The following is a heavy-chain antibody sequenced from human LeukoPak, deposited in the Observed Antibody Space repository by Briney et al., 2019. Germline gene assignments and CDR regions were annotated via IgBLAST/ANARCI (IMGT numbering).Heavy chain of an antibody. CDR2: INHSGST. D-gene: IGHD4-23*01. Sequence: SETLSLTCAVYGGSFSGYYWSWIRQPPGKGLEWIGEINHSGSTNYNPSLKSRVTISVDTSKNQFSLKLSSVTAADTAVYYCARVREHYGGSSGGWFDPWGQGTLVTVSS. J-gene: IGHJ5*02. V-gene: IGHV4-34*01. CDR1: GGSFSGYY. CDR3: ARVREHYGGSSGGWFDP.